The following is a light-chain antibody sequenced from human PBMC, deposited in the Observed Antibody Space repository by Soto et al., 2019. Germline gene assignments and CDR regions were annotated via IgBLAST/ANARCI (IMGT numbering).Light chain of an antibody. V-gene: IGLV2-23*02. Sequence: QSALTQPASVSGSPGQSITISCTGTSSDVGSYNLVSWYQQHPGKAPKLMIYEVSKRPSGVSNRFSGSKSGNTASLTISGLQAEDEADYYSCSYAGSSTFHYVPGTGTKVTVL. CDR1: SSDVGSYNL. CDR3: CSYAGSSTFHYV. CDR2: EVS. J-gene: IGLJ1*01.